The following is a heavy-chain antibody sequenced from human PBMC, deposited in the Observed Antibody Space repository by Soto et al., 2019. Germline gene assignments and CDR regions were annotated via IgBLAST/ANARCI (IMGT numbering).Heavy chain of an antibody. D-gene: IGHD3-10*01. CDR2: ISSSSSYI. CDR1: GFTFSSYS. V-gene: IGHV3-21*01. CDR3: ARVRWFGEYYFDY. J-gene: IGHJ4*02. Sequence: GGSLRLSCAASGFTFSSYSMNWVRQAPGKGLEWVSSISSSSSYIYYADSVKGRFTISRDNAKNSLYLQMNSLRAEDTAVYYCARVRWFGEYYFDYWGQGTLVTVSS.